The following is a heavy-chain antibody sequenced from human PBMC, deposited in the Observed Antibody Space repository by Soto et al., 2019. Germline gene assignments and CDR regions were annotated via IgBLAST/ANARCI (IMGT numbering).Heavy chain of an antibody. Sequence: SVKVSCKASGGTFSSYAISWVRQAPGQGLEWMGGIIPIFGTANYAQKFQGRVTITADKSTSTAYMELSSLRSEDTAVYYCARVAAAGTGAYYYYYGMDVWGQGHTVTVSS. CDR2: IIPIFGTA. D-gene: IGHD6-13*01. J-gene: IGHJ6*02. CDR1: GGTFSSYA. CDR3: ARVAAAGTGAYYYYYGMDV. V-gene: IGHV1-69*06.